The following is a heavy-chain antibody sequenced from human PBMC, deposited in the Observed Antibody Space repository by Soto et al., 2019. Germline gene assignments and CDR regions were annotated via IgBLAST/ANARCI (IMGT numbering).Heavy chain of an antibody. CDR3: AREYTYGSNFFDC. CDR2: ISHSGST. D-gene: IGHD5-18*01. CDR1: GGSISSAAYY. V-gene: IGHV4-31*03. J-gene: IGHJ4*02. Sequence: VQLQESGPGLVKPSQTLSLTCTVSGGSISSAAYYWSWIRQPPGKGLGWIGYISHSGSTYYTPSLKSRVIISAGTSKNQFSLNLTSVTAADTAVYYCAREYTYGSNFFDCWGQGALVTVSS.